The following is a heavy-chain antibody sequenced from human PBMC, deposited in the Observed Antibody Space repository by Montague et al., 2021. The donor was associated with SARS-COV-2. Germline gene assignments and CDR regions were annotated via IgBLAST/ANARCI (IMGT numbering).Heavy chain of an antibody. J-gene: IGHJ4*02. Sequence: SETLSLTCTISGGSMRRYYWTWIRQLPGKELEWIGSIYDSGGARYNPSLKSRVSISVDASKNRFSLRVTSVTAADTAVYFCARRGTGNYEILDYWGQGILVTASS. CDR2: IYDSGGA. CDR1: GGSMRRYY. CDR3: ARRGTGNYEILDY. D-gene: IGHD3-3*01. V-gene: IGHV4-59*01.